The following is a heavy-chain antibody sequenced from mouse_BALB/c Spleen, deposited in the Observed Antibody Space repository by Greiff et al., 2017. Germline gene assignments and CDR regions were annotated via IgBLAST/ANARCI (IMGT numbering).Heavy chain of an antibody. CDR1: GYSITSGYY. Sequence: EVKLVESGPGLVKPSQSLSLTCSVTGYSITSGYYWNWIRQFPGNKLEWMGYISYDGSNNYNPSLKNRISITRDTSKNQFFLKLNSVTTEDTATYYCARAPHYYGYDYFDYWGQGTTLTVSS. J-gene: IGHJ2*01. CDR2: ISYDGSN. D-gene: IGHD1-2*01. V-gene: IGHV3-6*02. CDR3: ARAPHYYGYDYFDY.